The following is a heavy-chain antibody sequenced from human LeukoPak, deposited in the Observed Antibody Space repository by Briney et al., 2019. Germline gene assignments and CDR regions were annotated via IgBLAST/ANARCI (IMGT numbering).Heavy chain of an antibody. CDR1: GGSISSSSYY. CDR3: ATRRTSYFDY. D-gene: IGHD1-14*01. CDR2: IYYSGST. V-gene: IGHV4-39*01. Sequence: SETLPLTCTVSGGSISSSSYYWGWIRQPPGKGLEWIGSIYYSGSTYYNPSLKSRVTISVDTSKNQFSLKLSSVTAADTAVYYCATRRTSYFDYWGQGTLVTVSS. J-gene: IGHJ4*02.